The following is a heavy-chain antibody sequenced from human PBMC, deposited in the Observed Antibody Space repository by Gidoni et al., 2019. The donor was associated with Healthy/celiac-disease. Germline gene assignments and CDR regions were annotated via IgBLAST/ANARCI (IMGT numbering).Heavy chain of an antibody. CDR3: ARVRWPDAFDI. V-gene: IGHV3-21*01. J-gene: IGHJ3*02. Sequence: EVQLVASGGGLVKPGGPLRLSCAASGFTFSSYSMNWVRQAPGKGLEWVSSISSSSSYIYYADSVKGRFTISRDNAKNSLYLQMNSLRAEDTAVYYCARVRWPDAFDIWGQGTMVTVSS. D-gene: IGHD4-17*01. CDR1: GFTFSSYS. CDR2: ISSSSSYI.